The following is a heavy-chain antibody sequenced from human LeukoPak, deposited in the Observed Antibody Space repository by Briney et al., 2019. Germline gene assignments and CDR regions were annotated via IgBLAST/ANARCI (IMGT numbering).Heavy chain of an antibody. J-gene: IGHJ4*02. CDR3: ARDYSTVTTFFDY. V-gene: IGHV3-48*01. Sequence: GGSLRLSCAASGFIVTSNYMNWVRQAPGKGLEWVSYITSGGTTIYYADSVKGRFTISRDNAKNSLYLQMNSLRAEDTAVYYCARDYSTVTTFFDYWGQGTLVTVSS. CDR1: GFIVTSNY. CDR2: ITSGGTTI. D-gene: IGHD4-17*01.